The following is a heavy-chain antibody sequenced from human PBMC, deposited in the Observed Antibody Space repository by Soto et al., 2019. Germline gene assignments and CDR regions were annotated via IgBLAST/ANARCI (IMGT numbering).Heavy chain of an antibody. CDR2: IHHTGST. D-gene: IGHD3-22*01. J-gene: IGHJ4*02. Sequence: SETLSLTCTVSGGFISSYYWSWIRQSPGKGLVLIGYIHHTGSTNYNPSLKSRVTMSLDTSRNQFSLKLYSVTAADTAVYYCARSIDSSGFYFSNCWGQGTLVTVSS. CDR1: GGFISSYY. CDR3: ARSIDSSGFYFSNC. V-gene: IGHV4-59*01.